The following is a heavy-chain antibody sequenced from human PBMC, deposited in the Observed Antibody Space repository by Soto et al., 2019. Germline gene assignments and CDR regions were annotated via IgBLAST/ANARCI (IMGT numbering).Heavy chain of an antibody. CDR1: GGSTSSSDW. CDR3: AGRPEIHPR. J-gene: IGHJ4*02. D-gene: IGHD1-26*01. CDR2: IHRDGVT. V-gene: IGHV4-4*02. Sequence: QVHLQESGPGLVKPSETLSLTCAISGGSTSSSDWWTWVRQPPGEGLEWIGEIHRDGVTNYNSSLNSRLTISLAHSRNQFSLRLTSVTAADAAVYFCAGRPEIHPRWGQGILVPVSS.